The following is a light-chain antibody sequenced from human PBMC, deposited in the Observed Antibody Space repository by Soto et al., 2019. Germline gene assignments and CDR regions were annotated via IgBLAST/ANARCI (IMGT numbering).Light chain of an antibody. CDR3: SSYTTSRTVV. CDR1: SSDVGGYNY. J-gene: IGLJ2*01. CDR2: EVS. V-gene: IGLV2-14*01. Sequence: QSVLTQPASVSGSPGQSITISCSGTSSDVGGYNYVSWYQQHPGKAPKPLISEVSNRPSGVSNRFSGSKSGNTASLTISGLQAEDEAEYYCSSYTTSRTVVFGGGTKLPVL.